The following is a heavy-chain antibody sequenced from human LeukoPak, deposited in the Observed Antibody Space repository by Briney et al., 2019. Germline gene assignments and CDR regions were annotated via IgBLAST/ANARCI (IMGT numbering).Heavy chain of an antibody. D-gene: IGHD1-20*01. V-gene: IGHV1-69*04. CDR1: GGTFSSYA. J-gene: IGHJ4*01. Sequence: ASVKVSCKASGGTFSSYAISWVRQAPGQGLEWMGRIIPILGIANYAQKFQGRVTITADKSTSTAYMELSSLRSEDTAVYYCARDQDKWNGVPFDHWGHGTLVTVSS. CDR3: ARDQDKWNGVPFDH. CDR2: IIPILGIA.